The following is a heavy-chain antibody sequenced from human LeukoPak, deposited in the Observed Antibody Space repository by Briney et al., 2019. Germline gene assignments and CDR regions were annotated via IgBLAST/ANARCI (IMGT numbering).Heavy chain of an antibody. CDR2: VYHTGST. J-gene: IGHJ4*02. V-gene: IGHV4-4*02. Sequence: SGTLSLTCEVSGGSISSSNWWSWVRQPPGKGLEWIGEVYHTGSTNYNPSLKSRVTISVDKSKNQFSPNLSSVTAADTAVYFCARRGRSSWTHFDYWGQGTLVTVSS. CDR3: ARRGRSSWTHFDY. D-gene: IGHD6-13*01. CDR1: GGSISSSNW.